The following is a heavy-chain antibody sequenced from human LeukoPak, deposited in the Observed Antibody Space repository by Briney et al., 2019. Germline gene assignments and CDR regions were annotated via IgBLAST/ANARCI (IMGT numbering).Heavy chain of an antibody. CDR2: ISGSGGST. V-gene: IGHV3-23*01. Sequence: GGSLRLSCAASGFTFSSYAMSWVRQAPGKGLEWVSAISGSGGSTYYADSVKGRFTISRDNSKNTLYLQMNSLRAEDTAVYYCAKDVVDIVLMVSVGLDYWGQGTLVTVSS. D-gene: IGHD2-8*01. J-gene: IGHJ4*02. CDR3: AKDVVDIVLMVSVGLDY. CDR1: GFTFSSYA.